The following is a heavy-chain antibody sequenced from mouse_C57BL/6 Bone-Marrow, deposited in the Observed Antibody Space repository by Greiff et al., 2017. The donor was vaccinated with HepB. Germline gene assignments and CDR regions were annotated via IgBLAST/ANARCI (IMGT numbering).Heavy chain of an antibody. D-gene: IGHD1-1*01. Sequence: VQLQQPGAELARPGSSVKLSCKASGYTFTSYWMHWVKQRPIQGLEWIGNIDPSDSETHYNQKFKDKATLTVDKSSSTAYMQLSSLTSEDSAVYYCAPSTVVAPFDYWGQGTTLTVSS. CDR2: IDPSDSET. V-gene: IGHV1-52*01. J-gene: IGHJ2*01. CDR1: GYTFTSYW. CDR3: APSTVVAPFDY.